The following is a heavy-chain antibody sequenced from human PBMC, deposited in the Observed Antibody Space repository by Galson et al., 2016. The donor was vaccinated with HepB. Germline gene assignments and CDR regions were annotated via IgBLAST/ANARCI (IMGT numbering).Heavy chain of an antibody. CDR2: FDPESGET. J-gene: IGHJ4*02. Sequence: SCKVPGDTLTALSMHWVRQAPGKGLEWMGGFDPESGETLYAQRFQGRVTVTEDTSTDTAYMELNSLRSEDTAVYYCATDSYGFGFDYWGQGTLVTVSS. CDR1: GDTLTALS. V-gene: IGHV1-24*01. CDR3: ATDSYGFGFDY. D-gene: IGHD5-18*01.